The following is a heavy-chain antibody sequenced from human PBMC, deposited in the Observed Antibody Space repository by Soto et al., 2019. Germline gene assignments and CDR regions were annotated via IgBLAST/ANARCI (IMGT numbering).Heavy chain of an antibody. D-gene: IGHD6-19*01. J-gene: IGHJ4*02. CDR1: GASIRNYY. V-gene: IGHV4-59*01. CDR3: AQTTGWPGFDY. Sequence: QLQLQESGPGLVKPSETMSLTCTASGASIRNYYWNWIRQPPGKGLEWIGHIYNGESTNYNPSLKSRVTISGDTSKNQLSLKLRSVTAADTAVYYCAQTTGWPGFDYWGQGALVTVSS. CDR2: IYNGEST.